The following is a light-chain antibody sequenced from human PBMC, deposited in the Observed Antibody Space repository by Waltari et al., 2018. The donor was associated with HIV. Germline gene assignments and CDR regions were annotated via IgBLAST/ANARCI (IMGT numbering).Light chain of an antibody. V-gene: IGKV4-1*01. CDR3: QQYYSTLLT. CDR2: WAS. J-gene: IGKJ4*01. Sequence: DIVMTQSPDSLAVSLGERATINCKSSQSVLYSSNNKNYLAWYQQKPGQPPKLLIYWASTRESGVPDRFSGSGSGTDFTLTISSLQAEDVAVYYCQQYYSTLLTFGGGTKVEIK. CDR1: QSVLYSSNNKNY.